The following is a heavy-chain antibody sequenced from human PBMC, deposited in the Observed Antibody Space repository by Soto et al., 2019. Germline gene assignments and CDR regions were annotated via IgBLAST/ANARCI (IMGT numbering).Heavy chain of an antibody. CDR2: IIPIFGTA. CDR1: GGTFSSYA. V-gene: IGHV1-69*01. CDR3: ARVLDGYNSDGGYYGMDV. Sequence: QVQLVQSGAEVKKPGSSVKVSCKASGGTFSSYAISWVRQAPGQGLEWMGGIIPIFGTANYAQKFQGRVTITADESTSTAYMELSSLRSEDTAVYYCARVLDGYNSDGGYYGMDVWGQGTTVTVSS. D-gene: IGHD5-12*01. J-gene: IGHJ6*02.